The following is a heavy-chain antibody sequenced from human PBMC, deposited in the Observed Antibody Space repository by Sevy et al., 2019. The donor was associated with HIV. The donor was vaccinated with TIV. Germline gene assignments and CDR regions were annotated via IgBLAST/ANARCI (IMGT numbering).Heavy chain of an antibody. J-gene: IGHJ3*01. CDR1: GFNFDSYT. CDR3: ARPYGSGSWEAFDV. CDR2: ISGSSNYI. Sequence: GGSLRLSCAASGFNFDSYTMNWVRQAPGQGLEWVSSISGSSNYIYYADSLKGRFTISRDNAKNSVYLQMHSLRVDATAVYFCARPYGSGSWEAFDVWGQGTVVTVSS. D-gene: IGHD3-10*01. V-gene: IGHV3-21*01.